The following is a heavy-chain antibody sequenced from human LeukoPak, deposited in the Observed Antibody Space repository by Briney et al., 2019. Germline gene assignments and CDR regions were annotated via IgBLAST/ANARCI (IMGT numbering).Heavy chain of an antibody. D-gene: IGHD3-16*01. V-gene: IGHV3-23*01. Sequence: GGTPRLSYAASGFTFSSFAMSWIRQAPGKGLEWVSSVSTSGVGTYYADSVRGRFTISRDNSKNTVFLQMNSLRAEDSAVYYCAKDYAVGSIDYWGQGTLVTVSS. CDR2: VSTSGVGT. J-gene: IGHJ4*02. CDR1: GFTFSSFA. CDR3: AKDYAVGSIDY.